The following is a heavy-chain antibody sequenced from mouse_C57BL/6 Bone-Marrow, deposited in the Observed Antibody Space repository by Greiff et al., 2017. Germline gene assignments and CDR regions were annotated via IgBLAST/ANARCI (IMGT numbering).Heavy chain of an antibody. V-gene: IGHV1-81*01. J-gene: IGHJ4*01. CDR3: ARDGYYFFDSGLDY. D-gene: IGHD2-3*01. CDR1: GFTFTSYG. CDR2: IDPRSGNT. Sequence: QVQLQQSGAELARPGASVKLSCKASGFTFTSYGISWVKQRTGQGLEWIGEIDPRSGNTYYNEKFKGKDTLTADKSSSTAYMELRSLTSEDSAVYFCARDGYYFFDSGLDYWGQGTSVTVSA.